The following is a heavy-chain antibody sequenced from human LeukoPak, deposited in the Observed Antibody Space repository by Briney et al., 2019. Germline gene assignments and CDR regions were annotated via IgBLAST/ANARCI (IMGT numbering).Heavy chain of an antibody. J-gene: IGHJ4*02. Sequence: MASETLSLTCTVSGGSISSYFWSWIRRPPGKGLEWIGYTHYNGTNYNPSINSRVTISADTSKNQFSLKLSSVTDADTAVYYCARGISYYDSSGIDYWGQGTLVTVSS. CDR3: ARGISYYDSSGIDY. CDR1: GGSISSYF. D-gene: IGHD3-22*01. CDR2: THYNGT. V-gene: IGHV4-59*01.